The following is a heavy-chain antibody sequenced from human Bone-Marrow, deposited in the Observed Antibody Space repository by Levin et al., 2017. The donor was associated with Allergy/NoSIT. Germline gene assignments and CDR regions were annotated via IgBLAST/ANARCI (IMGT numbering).Heavy chain of an antibody. D-gene: IGHD2-21*02. J-gene: IGHJ4*02. V-gene: IGHV1-18*01. CDR3: ARDPAYCGGDCYSGALYYFDY. CDR1: GYTFTSYG. Sequence: VASVKVSCKASGYTFTSYGISWVRQAPGQGLEWMGWISAYNGNTNYAQKLQGRVTMTTDTSTSTAYMELRSLRSDDTAVYYCARDPAYCGGDCYSGALYYFDYWGQGTLVTVSS. CDR2: ISAYNGNT.